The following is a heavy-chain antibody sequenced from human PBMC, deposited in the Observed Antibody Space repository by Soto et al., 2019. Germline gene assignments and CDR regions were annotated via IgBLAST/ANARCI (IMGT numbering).Heavy chain of an antibody. J-gene: IGHJ4*02. V-gene: IGHV2-5*02. Sequence: QITLRESGPTLVKPTQTLTLTCTFSGFSLNTREVGVGWIRQPPGKALEWLALIFWDDDKRYSPSLKTRLTTSXDPXKSQVVLTMTNMDPVDTATYSCAHVRSGPRIEDYLAYYFDFWGQGTLVTVSS. CDR1: GFSLNTREVG. CDR2: IFWDDDK. CDR3: AHVRSGPRIEDYLAYYFDF. D-gene: IGHD4-17*01.